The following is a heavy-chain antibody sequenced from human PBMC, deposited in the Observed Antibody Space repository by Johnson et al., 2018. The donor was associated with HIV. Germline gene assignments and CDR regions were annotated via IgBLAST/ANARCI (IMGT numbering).Heavy chain of an antibody. CDR2: IYTGSDST. Sequence: EQLVESGGGLIQPGGSLRLSCAASGFTVSSNYMSWVRQAPGKGLEWVSVIYTGSDSTSYTDSVKDRFTISRDSSKNAVYLQMSSLRAEDTALYYCARGSSGSFDVWGQGTVVTVSS. V-gene: IGHV3-53*01. J-gene: IGHJ3*01. CDR3: ARGSSGSFDV. D-gene: IGHD6-6*01. CDR1: GFTVSSNY.